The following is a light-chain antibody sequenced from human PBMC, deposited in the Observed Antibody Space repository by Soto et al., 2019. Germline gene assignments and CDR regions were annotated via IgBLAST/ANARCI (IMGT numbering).Light chain of an antibody. J-gene: IGLJ1*01. CDR2: EVN. V-gene: IGLV2-8*01. CDR3: CSYGGGNNFYV. Sequence: QSALTQPPSASGSPGQSVAISCTGTSSDVGGYNYVSWYQQHPGKAPKLMIYEVNKRPSGVPDRFSGSKSGNTASLTASGLQAEDEGDYYCCSYGGGNNFYVFGTGT. CDR1: SSDVGGYNY.